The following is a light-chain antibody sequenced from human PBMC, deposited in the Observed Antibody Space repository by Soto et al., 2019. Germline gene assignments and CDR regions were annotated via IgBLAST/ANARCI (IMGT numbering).Light chain of an antibody. J-gene: IGLJ1*01. CDR1: SSNIGAGHA. CDR2: DVN. Sequence: QSVLTQPPSVSGAPGQRVTISCTGSSSNIGAGHAVHWYQQLPGTAPKLMVYDVNRRPPGVPDRFFGSKSGNTASLTVSGLQAEDEADYYCVSFAGGTYVFGTGTKVTVL. CDR3: VSFAGGTYV. V-gene: IGLV1-40*01.